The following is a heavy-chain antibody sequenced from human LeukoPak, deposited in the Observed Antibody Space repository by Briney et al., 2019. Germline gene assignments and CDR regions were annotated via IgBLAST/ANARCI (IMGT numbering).Heavy chain of an antibody. D-gene: IGHD6-19*01. Sequence: GGSLRLSCVASGFTFSSAWMTWVRQAPGKGLEWVSYITNNGSTIYYADSVKGRFTISRDKAENSLYLQMNSLRAEDTAIYYCARDQWLAYYYHGMDVWGQGTTVTVSS. CDR3: ARDQWLAYYYHGMDV. CDR1: GFTFSSAW. CDR2: ITNNGSTI. J-gene: IGHJ6*02. V-gene: IGHV3-48*01.